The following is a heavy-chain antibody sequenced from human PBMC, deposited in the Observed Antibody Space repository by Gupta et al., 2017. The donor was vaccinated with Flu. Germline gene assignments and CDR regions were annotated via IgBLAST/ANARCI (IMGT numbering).Heavy chain of an antibody. CDR3: TSVELWGTYYYYGMDV. CDR1: GFTFGDYA. CDR2: IRSKAYGGTT. D-gene: IGHD5-18*01. V-gene: IGHV3-49*03. Sequence: EVQLVESGGGLVQPGRSLRLSCTASGFTFGDYAMSWFRQAPGKGLEWVGFIRSKAYGGTTEYAASVKGRFTISRDDSKSIAYLQMNSLKTEDTAVYYCTSVELWGTYYYYGMDVWGQGTTVTVSS. J-gene: IGHJ6*02.